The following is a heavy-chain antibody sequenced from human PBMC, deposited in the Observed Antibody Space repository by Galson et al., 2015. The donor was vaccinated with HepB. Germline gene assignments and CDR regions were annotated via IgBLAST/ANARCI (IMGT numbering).Heavy chain of an antibody. CDR1: GFTFSSYR. Sequence: SLRLSCAASGFTFSSYRMSWVRQAPGKGLEWVANIKQDGSEKYYVDSVKGRFTISRDNAKNSLYLQMNSLRAEDTAVYYCARGGGSGSYYKKDFDYWGQGTLVTVSS. CDR2: IKQDGSEK. V-gene: IGHV3-7*03. J-gene: IGHJ4*02. D-gene: IGHD3-10*01. CDR3: ARGGGSGSYYKKDFDY.